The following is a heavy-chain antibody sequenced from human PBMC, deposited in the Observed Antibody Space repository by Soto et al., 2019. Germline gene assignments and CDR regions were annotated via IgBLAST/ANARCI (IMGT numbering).Heavy chain of an antibody. CDR2: IVVGSGNT. J-gene: IGHJ3*02. D-gene: IGHD2-15*01. Sequence: SVKVSCKASGFTFTSSAMQWVRQARGERLEWIGWIVVGSGNTNYAQKFQERVTITRDMSTSTAYMELSSLRSEDTAVYYCAADWACSGGSCPGGAFDIWGEGTMVTVSS. V-gene: IGHV1-58*02. CDR1: GFTFTSSA. CDR3: AADWACSGGSCPGGAFDI.